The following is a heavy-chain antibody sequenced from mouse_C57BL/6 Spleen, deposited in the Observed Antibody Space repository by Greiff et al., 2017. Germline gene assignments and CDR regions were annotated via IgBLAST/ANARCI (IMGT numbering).Heavy chain of an antibody. CDR2: IHPNSGST. D-gene: IGHD4-1*01. CDR3: ARGHTGSYYFDY. J-gene: IGHJ2*01. CDR1: GYTFTSYW. Sequence: QVQLQQPGAELVKPGASVKLSCKASGYTFTSYWMHWVKQRPGQGLEWIGMIHPNSGSTNYNEKFKGKATLTVDKSSSTAYMQLSSLTSEDSAVYYCARGHTGSYYFDYWGQGTTLTVSS. V-gene: IGHV1-64*01.